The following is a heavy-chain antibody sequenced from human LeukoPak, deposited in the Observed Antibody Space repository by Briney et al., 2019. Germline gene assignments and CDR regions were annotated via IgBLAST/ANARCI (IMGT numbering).Heavy chain of an antibody. CDR3: AKRGVVIRVILVGFHKEAYYFDS. CDR2: LSGSGGST. D-gene: IGHD3-22*01. J-gene: IGHJ4*02. Sequence: SGGSLRLSCAVSGITLSNYGMTWVRPAPGKGLEWVAGLSGSGGSTNYADAVKGRFTISRDNAKNTLYLQMNSLRAEDTAVYFCAKRGVVIRVILVGFHKEAYYFDSWGQGVLVTVSS. V-gene: IGHV3-23*01. CDR1: GITLSNYG.